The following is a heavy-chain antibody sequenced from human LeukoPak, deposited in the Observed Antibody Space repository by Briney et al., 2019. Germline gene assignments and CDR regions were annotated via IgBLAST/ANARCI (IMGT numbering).Heavy chain of an antibody. Sequence: ASVKVSCKASGYTFTSYYMHWVRQAPGQGLEWMGIINPSGGSTTYAQKFKGRVTMTWDTSTSTVYMELSRLRSEDSAVYYCARSPRVVYYDSSGYYYGPFDYWGQGTLVTVSS. CDR1: GYTFTSYY. CDR3: ARSPRVVYYDSSGYYYGPFDY. D-gene: IGHD3-22*01. V-gene: IGHV1-46*01. CDR2: INPSGGST. J-gene: IGHJ4*02.